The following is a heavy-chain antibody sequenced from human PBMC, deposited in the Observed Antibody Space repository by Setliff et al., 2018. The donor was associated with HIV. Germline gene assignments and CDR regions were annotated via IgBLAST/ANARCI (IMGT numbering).Heavy chain of an antibody. V-gene: IGHV3-74*01. Sequence: TSETLSLTCTVSGASIGRRSDYWAWVRQAPGKGLEWVSRIDSDGSDKNYADSVRGRFTISRDNAKNTVYLQLTRLRAEDTAVNYCARGPQYNFWGGYLGLWGQGTLVTVSS. D-gene: IGHD3-3*01. CDR3: ARGPQYNFWGGYLGL. J-gene: IGHJ4*02. CDR2: IDSDGSDK. CDR1: GASIGRRSDY.